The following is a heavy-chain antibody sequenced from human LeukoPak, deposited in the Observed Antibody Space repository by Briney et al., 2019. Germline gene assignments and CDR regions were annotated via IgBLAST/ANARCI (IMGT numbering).Heavy chain of an antibody. CDR1: GGSISSSNW. V-gene: IGHV4-4*02. CDR3: ARVKDYGDFRWGMDA. CDR2: IYHSGSI. J-gene: IGHJ6*04. D-gene: IGHD4-17*01. Sequence: TLSLTCAVSGGSISSSNWWSWVRQPPGKGLEWIGEIYHSGSINYNPSLKSRVTISVDKSKNQFSLKLSSVTAADTAVYYCARVKDYGDFRWGMDAWGKGTTLTVSS.